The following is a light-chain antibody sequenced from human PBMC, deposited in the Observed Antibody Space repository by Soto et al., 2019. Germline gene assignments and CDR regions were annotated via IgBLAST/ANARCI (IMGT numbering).Light chain of an antibody. Sequence: VLTEPPSASGTPGQRVTISCSGSNSNIGSNPVHWYQQLPGTAPKPLIYTNSHRPSGVPDRFSASKSGTSASLAISGLQSEDEADYYCAAWDDSLIAVVFGGGTKVTVL. CDR2: TNS. J-gene: IGLJ2*01. V-gene: IGLV1-44*01. CDR3: AAWDDSLIAVV. CDR1: NSNIGSNP.